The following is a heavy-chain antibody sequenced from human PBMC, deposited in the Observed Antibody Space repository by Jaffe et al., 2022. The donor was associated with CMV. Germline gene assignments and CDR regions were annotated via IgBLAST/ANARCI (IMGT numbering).Heavy chain of an antibody. CDR2: IWYDGSNK. D-gene: IGHD3-22*01. CDR3: ARGDTYYYDSSGYPTAFDY. J-gene: IGHJ4*02. Sequence: QVQLVESGGGVVQPGRSLRLSCAASGFTFSSYGMHWVRQAPGKGLEWVAVIWYDGSNKYYADSVKGRFTISRDNSKNTLYLQMNSLRAEDTAVYYCARGDTYYYDSSGYPTAFDYWGQGTLVTVSS. CDR1: GFTFSSYG. V-gene: IGHV3-33*08.